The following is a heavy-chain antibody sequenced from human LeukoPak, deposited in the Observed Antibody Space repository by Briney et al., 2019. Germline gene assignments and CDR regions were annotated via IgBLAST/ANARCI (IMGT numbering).Heavy chain of an antibody. J-gene: IGHJ4*02. CDR1: GGSTTSYL. Sequence: PSETLSLTRTVPGGSTTSYLSSCSWQPAGKGLKWIGRIYTSGSTNYNPSLKSRVTISVDKSKNQFSLKLSSVTAADTAVYYCARGLDNYGYWGQGTLVTVSS. CDR2: IYTSGST. CDR3: ARGLDNYGY. D-gene: IGHD4-11*01. V-gene: IGHV4-4*07.